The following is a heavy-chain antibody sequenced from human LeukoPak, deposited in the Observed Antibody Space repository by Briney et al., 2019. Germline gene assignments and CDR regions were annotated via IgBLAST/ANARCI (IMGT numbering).Heavy chain of an antibody. CDR1: GFTFSSYV. J-gene: IGHJ4*02. D-gene: IGHD2-15*01. Sequence: GRSLRLSCAASGFTFSSYVMHWVRQAPGKGLEWVAIISYDGSNEYYADSVKGRFTISRDNSRNTLYLQMNTLRAEDTAVYFCAKSPVSSCRGSFCYPFDYWGQGNLVTVSS. CDR2: ISYDGSNE. CDR3: AKSPVSSCRGSFCYPFDY. V-gene: IGHV3-30*04.